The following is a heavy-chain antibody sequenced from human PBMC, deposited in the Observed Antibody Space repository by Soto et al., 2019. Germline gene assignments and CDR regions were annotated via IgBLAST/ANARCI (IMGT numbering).Heavy chain of an antibody. V-gene: IGHV1-8*02. J-gene: IGHJ6*01. Sequence: ASVKVSCKASGYTFTSYGISWVRQAPGQGLEWMGWMNPNSGNTGYAQKFQGRVTMTRNTSISTAYMELSSLRSGDTAVYYRARICYGNDFWSGYLGYYYYGMDVWGQGTTVTVSA. CDR1: GYTFTSYG. CDR3: ARICYGNDFWSGYLGYYYYGMDV. D-gene: IGHD3-3*01. CDR2: MNPNSGNT.